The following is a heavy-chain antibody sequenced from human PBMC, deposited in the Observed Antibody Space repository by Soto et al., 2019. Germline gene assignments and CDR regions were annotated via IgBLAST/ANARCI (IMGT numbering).Heavy chain of an antibody. J-gene: IGHJ4*02. Sequence: SASLKISCKASGYSFTTYYIAWVRQMPGEGLEWMGLIYPVDSATRYSPSFQGQVTISADKSISTAYLQWSSLNASDSAMYYCARLDRSNWAHFDYWGQGSLVTVSS. CDR3: ARLDRSNWAHFDY. D-gene: IGHD1-1*01. CDR2: IYPVDSAT. CDR1: GYSFTTYY. V-gene: IGHV5-51*01.